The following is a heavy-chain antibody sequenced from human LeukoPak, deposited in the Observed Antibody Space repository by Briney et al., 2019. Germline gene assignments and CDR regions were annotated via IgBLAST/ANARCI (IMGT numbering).Heavy chain of an antibody. Sequence: GASVKVSCKASGYTFTRYGMTWVRQAPGQGLEWMGGIIPIFGTANYAQKFQGRVTITADESTSTAYMELSSLRSEDTAVYYCARVHTAHRRDRNPSSDYWGQGTLVTVSS. CDR2: IIPIFGTA. D-gene: IGHD2-2*02. J-gene: IGHJ4*02. V-gene: IGHV1-69*13. CDR3: ARVHTAHRRDRNPSSDY. CDR1: GYTFTRYG.